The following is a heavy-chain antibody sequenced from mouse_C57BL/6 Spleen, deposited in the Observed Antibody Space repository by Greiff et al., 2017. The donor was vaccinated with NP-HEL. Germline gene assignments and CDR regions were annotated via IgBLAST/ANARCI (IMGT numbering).Heavy chain of an antibody. CDR3: ARAYDYDGQAWFAY. V-gene: IGHV1-69*01. Sequence: QVQLQQPGAELVMPGASVKLSCKASGYTFTSYWMHWVKQRPGQGLEWIGEIDPSDSYTNYNQKFKGKSTLTVDKSSSTAYMQLSSLTSEDSAVYYCARAYDYDGQAWFAYWGQGTLVTVSA. J-gene: IGHJ3*01. CDR2: IDPSDSYT. CDR1: GYTFTSYW. D-gene: IGHD2-4*01.